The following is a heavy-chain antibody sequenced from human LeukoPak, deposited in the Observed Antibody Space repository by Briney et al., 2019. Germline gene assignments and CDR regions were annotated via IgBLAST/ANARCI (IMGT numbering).Heavy chain of an antibody. V-gene: IGHV3-30*18. J-gene: IGHJ4*02. D-gene: IGHD3-3*01. CDR1: GFTFSSYG. CDR2: ISYDGSNK. CDR3: AKGGDDFWSGPDY. Sequence: PGGSLRLSCAASGFTFSSYGMHWVRQAPGKGLEWVAVISYDGSNKYYADSVKGRLTIPRDNSKNTLYLQMNSLRAEDTAVYYCAKGGDDFWSGPDYWGQGTLVTVSS.